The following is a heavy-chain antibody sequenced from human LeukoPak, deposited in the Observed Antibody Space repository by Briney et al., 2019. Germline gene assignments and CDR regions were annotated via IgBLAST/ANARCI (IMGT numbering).Heavy chain of an antibody. J-gene: IGHJ4*02. Sequence: PGGSLRLSCAASGFTFSSYGMHWVRQAPGTGLEWVAVISYDGSNKYYADSVKGRFTISRDNSKNTLYLQMNSLRAEDTAVYYCAKDLGVVVTTFDYWGQGTLVTVSS. V-gene: IGHV3-30*18. CDR2: ISYDGSNK. CDR1: GFTFSSYG. CDR3: AKDLGVVVTTFDY. D-gene: IGHD3-22*01.